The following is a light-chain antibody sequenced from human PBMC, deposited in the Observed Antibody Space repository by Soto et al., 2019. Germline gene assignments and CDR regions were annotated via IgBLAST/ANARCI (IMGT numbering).Light chain of an antibody. J-gene: IGKJ1*01. CDR1: QSLLYTYGNTY. V-gene: IGKV2-30*01. Sequence: DFVMPQSPLSLAATLGQPASISCRSSQSLLYTYGNTYLNWFHQRPGQSPTRLIYKVFNRESGVPDRFSGSASSAEFTLHITWVEPDDVTFYFCIQPSHRPPTFGIGTTVDIK. CDR3: IQPSHRPPT. CDR2: KVF.